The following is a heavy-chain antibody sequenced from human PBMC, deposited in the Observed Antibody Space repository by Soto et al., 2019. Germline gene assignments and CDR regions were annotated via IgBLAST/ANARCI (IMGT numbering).Heavy chain of an antibody. Sequence: QVQLQESGPGLVKPSETLSLTCTVSGGSISSYYWSWIRQPPGKGLEWIGYIYYSGSTNYNPSLKSRAHISVDTSKNQFSLKLSSVTAADPAVYYCASRYGSSFDYWGQGTLVTVSS. CDR2: IYYSGST. CDR3: ASRYGSSFDY. D-gene: IGHD6-13*01. CDR1: GGSISSYY. J-gene: IGHJ4*02. V-gene: IGHV4-59*08.